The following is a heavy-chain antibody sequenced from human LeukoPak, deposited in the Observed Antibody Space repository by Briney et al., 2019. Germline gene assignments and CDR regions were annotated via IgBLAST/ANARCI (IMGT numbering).Heavy chain of an antibody. D-gene: IGHD3-16*02. CDR3: ARALAGLRLGELSFQPDAFDI. CDR1: GGSISSSSYY. V-gene: IGHV4-39*07. CDR2: IYYSGST. J-gene: IGHJ3*02. Sequence: SETLSLTCTVSGGSISSSSYYWGWIRQPPGKGLEWIGSIYYSGSTYYNPSLKSRVTISVDTSKNQFSLKLSSVTAADTAVYYCARALAGLRLGELSFQPDAFDIWGQGTMVTVSS.